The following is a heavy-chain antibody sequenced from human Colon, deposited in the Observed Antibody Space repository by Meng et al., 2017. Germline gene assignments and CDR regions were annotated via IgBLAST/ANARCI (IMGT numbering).Heavy chain of an antibody. J-gene: IGHJ4*02. V-gene: IGHV1-46*01. CDR1: GYTFTDYY. CDR2: INPNDDTK. CDR3: ARSDLPGWGHLVDS. D-gene: IGHD6-19*01. Sequence: LVPSGAEVEGPGASVKLSCRASGYTFTDYYMHWVRQAPGQGLEWMGIINPNDDTKYYVHKFQGRITMTRDTSTSTFYMDLSRMRSEDTAVYYCARSDLPGWGHLVDSWGQGTLVTVSS.